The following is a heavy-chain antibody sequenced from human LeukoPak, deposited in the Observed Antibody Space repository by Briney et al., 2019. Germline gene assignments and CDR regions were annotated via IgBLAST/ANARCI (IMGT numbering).Heavy chain of an antibody. CDR3: ARSLGWDGYNLLNWFDP. CDR2: IKQDGSER. J-gene: IGHJ5*02. V-gene: IGHV3-7*01. CDR1: GFPFTTYW. Sequence: GGSLRLSCAASGFPFTTYWMNWVRQPLGKGLEWVANIKQDGSERYYVDSVKGRFTISRDNAKNSLYLQMSSLRAEDTAVYYCARSLGWDGYNLLNWFDPWGQGTLVTVSS. D-gene: IGHD5-24*01.